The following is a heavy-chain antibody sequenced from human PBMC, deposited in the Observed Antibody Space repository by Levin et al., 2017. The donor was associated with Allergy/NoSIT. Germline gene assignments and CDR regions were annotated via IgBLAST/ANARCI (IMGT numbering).Heavy chain of an antibody. CDR3: ARLVTVGDAFDI. J-gene: IGHJ3*02. Sequence: SETLSLTCTVSGGSISSSSYYWGWIRQPPGKGLEWIGSIYYSGSTYYNPSLKSRVTISVDTSKNQFSLKLSSVTAADTAVYYCARLVTVGDAFDIWGQGTMVTVSS. D-gene: IGHD4-11*01. CDR2: IYYSGST. CDR1: GGSISSSSYY. V-gene: IGHV4-39*01.